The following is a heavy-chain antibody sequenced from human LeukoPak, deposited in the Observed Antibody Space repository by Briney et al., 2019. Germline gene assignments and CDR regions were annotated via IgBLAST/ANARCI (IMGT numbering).Heavy chain of an antibody. CDR3: ARDSSTGAKFDP. D-gene: IGHD6-6*01. J-gene: IGHJ5*02. V-gene: IGHV1-2*02. Sequence: ASVKVSCKASGYTFTGYYMHWVRQAPGQGLEWMGWINPNSGGTNYAQKLQGRVTMTTDTSTSTAYMELRSLRSDDTAVYYCARDSSTGAKFDPWGQGTLVTVSS. CDR1: GYTFTGYY. CDR2: INPNSGGT.